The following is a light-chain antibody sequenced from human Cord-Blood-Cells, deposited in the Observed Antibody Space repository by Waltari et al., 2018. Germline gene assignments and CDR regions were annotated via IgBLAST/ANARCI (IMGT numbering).Light chain of an antibody. J-gene: IGLJ3*02. CDR3: SSYTSSSTLRV. CDR1: SRDVGGYNY. Sequence: QSALTQPASVSGSPGQSITIPCTGTSRDVGGYNYVSWYQQHPGKAPKLMIYDVSKRPSGVSNRFSGSKSGNTASLTISGLQAEDEADYYCSSYTSSSTLRVFGGGTKLTVL. CDR2: DVS. V-gene: IGLV2-14*01.